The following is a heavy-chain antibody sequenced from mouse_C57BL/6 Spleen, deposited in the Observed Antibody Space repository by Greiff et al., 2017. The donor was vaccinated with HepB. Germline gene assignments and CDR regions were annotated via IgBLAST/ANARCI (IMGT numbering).Heavy chain of an antibody. CDR3: TREGIDWFAY. CDR2: IDPETGGT. V-gene: IGHV1-15*01. Sequence: QVHVKQSGAELVRPGASVTLSCKASGYTFTDYEMHWVKQTPVHGLEWIGAIDPETGGTAYNQKFKGKSILTADKSSSTAYMELRSLTSEDSAVYYCTREGIDWFAYWGQGTLVTVSA. J-gene: IGHJ3*01. CDR1: GYTFTDYE.